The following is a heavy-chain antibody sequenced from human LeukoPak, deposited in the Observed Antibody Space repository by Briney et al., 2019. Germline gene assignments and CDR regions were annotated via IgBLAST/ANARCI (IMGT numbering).Heavy chain of an antibody. Sequence: GGSLRLSCAASGFTFSSYSMNWVRQAPGKGLEWDSYISSSSSTIYYADSVTGRFTISRDNAKNSLYLQMNSLRDEDTAVYYCARGWYEALYYYYYYMDVWGKGTTVTVSS. CDR2: ISSSSSTI. D-gene: IGHD6-13*01. J-gene: IGHJ6*03. CDR3: ARGWYEALYYYYYYMDV. CDR1: GFTFSSYS. V-gene: IGHV3-48*02.